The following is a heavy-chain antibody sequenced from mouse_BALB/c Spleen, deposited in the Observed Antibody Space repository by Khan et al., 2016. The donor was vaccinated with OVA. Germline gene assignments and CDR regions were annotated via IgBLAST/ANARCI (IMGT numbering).Heavy chain of an antibody. CDR1: GFTFSSFG. Sequence: EVELVGSGGGLVQPGGSRKLSCAASGFTFSSFGMHWVRQAPKKGLEWVAYMSSGSSTIYYVDTVKGRFTISRDNPKNTLFLQMTSLRSEDTAMYYCARSGGNFHWYFDVWGAGTSVTVSS. CDR3: ARSGGNFHWYFDV. D-gene: IGHD2-1*01. V-gene: IGHV5-17*02. CDR2: MSSGSSTI. J-gene: IGHJ1*01.